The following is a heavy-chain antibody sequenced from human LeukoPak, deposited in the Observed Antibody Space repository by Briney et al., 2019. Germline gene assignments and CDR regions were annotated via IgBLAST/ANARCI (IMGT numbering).Heavy chain of an antibody. D-gene: IGHD3-22*01. CDR3: ARQKGYFDSSAYYAYYHGLDV. Sequence: SESLSLTCTVSGGSISTYSWTWIRQPPGKGLEWLGYIFVVGSTNYNTSLKSRVTMSVDMSKNQFSLRLTSVTAADTAVYYCARQKGYFDSSAYYAYYHGLDVWGRGTTVTVSS. V-gene: IGHV4-59*08. CDR1: GGSISTYS. J-gene: IGHJ6*02. CDR2: IFVVGST.